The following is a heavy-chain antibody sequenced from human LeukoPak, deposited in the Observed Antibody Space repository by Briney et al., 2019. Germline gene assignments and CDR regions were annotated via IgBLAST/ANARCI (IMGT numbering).Heavy chain of an antibody. CDR1: GFTFSSYD. V-gene: IGHV3-21*01. D-gene: IGHD3-22*01. Sequence: GGSLRLSCAASGFTFSSYDMNWVRQAPGKGLEWVSSISRSSGYIYYADSVKGRFTISRDNAKNSLYLQMNSLRAEDTAVYYCARGGRGYEDAFDIWGQGTMVTVSS. CDR3: ARGGRGYEDAFDI. J-gene: IGHJ3*02. CDR2: ISRSSGYI.